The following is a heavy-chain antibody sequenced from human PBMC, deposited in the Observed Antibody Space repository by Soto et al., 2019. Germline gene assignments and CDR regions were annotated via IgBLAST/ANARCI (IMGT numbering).Heavy chain of an antibody. J-gene: IGHJ6*02. V-gene: IGHV4-30-4*01. Sequence: TLSLTCTVSGGSISSGDYYWSWIRQPPGKGLEWIGYIYYSGSTYYSPSLKSRVTISVDTSKNQFSLKLSSVTAADTAVYYCARVSSWYLDGMDVWGQGTTVTVSS. D-gene: IGHD6-13*01. CDR3: ARVSSWYLDGMDV. CDR1: GGSISSGDYY. CDR2: IYYSGST.